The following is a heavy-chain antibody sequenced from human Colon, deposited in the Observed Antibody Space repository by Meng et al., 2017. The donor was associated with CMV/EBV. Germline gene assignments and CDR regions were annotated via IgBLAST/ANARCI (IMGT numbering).Heavy chain of an antibody. CDR1: GFTFSSYA. V-gene: IGHV3-23*01. CDR2: ISGSGGST. J-gene: IGHJ4*02. D-gene: IGHD2-21*01. CDR3: AKEGGIGDWHYFDY. Sequence: GESLKISCAASGFTFSSYAMSWVRQAPGKGLEWVSAISGSGGSTYYADSVKGRFTISRDNSKNTLYLQMNSLRAEDTAVYYCAKEGGIGDWHYFDYWGQGTLVTVSS.